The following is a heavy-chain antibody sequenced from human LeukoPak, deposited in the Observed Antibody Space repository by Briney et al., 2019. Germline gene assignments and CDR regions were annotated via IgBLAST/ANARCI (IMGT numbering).Heavy chain of an antibody. Sequence: GGSLILSCAASGLTFSSYAMSWVRQAPGKGLEWVSSISSSSSYIYYADSVKGRFTISRDNAKNSLYLQMNSLRAEDTAVYYCARGTMGFGELLDYWGQGTLVTVSS. CDR3: ARGTMGFGELLDY. V-gene: IGHV3-21*01. D-gene: IGHD3-10*01. J-gene: IGHJ4*02. CDR2: ISSSSSYI. CDR1: GLTFSSYA.